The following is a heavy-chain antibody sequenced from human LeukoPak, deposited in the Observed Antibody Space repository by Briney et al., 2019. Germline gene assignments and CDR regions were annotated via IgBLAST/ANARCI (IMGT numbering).Heavy chain of an antibody. CDR3: ARLNGAAGGPYYFDY. D-gene: IGHD6-13*01. CDR1: GITLSNYG. V-gene: IGHV3-23*01. CDR2: ISGSGGST. Sequence: GGSLRLSCAVSGITLSNYGMSWVRQAPGKGREWVAGISGSGGSTYYADSVKGRFAISRDNPKNTLYLQMNSLRAEDTAVYYCARLNGAAGGPYYFDYWGQGTLVTVSS. J-gene: IGHJ4*02.